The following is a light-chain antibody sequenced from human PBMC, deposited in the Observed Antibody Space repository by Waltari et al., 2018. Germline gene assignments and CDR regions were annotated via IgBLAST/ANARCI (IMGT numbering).Light chain of an antibody. CDR3: QQYHQRPPWT. J-gene: IGKJ1*01. CDR2: DVY. Sequence: ETVLTQSPGILSVSPGERATLSCRASQSVTTNLAWYQQKPGLVPRLLIYDVYTRAAGVPARFSGSGSGTEFTLTISSLQSEDFAVYYCQQYHQRPPWTFGPGTKVEMK. CDR1: QSVTTN. V-gene: IGKV3-15*01.